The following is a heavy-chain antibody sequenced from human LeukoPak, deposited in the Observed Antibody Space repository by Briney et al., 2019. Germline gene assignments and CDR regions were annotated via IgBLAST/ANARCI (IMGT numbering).Heavy chain of an antibody. CDR1: GFTFSSYA. Sequence: GGSLRLSCAASGFTFSSYAMNWVRRAPGKGLEWVSYISSGSSTTYYADSVKGRFTISRDNAENSLYLQMNSLRAEDTAVYYCAKWSVAGSPFDYWGQGTLVTVSS. V-gene: IGHV3-48*01. CDR2: ISSGSSTT. CDR3: AKWSVAGSPFDY. J-gene: IGHJ4*02. D-gene: IGHD6-19*01.